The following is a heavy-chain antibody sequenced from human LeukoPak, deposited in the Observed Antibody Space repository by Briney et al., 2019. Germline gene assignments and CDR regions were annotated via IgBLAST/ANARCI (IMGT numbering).Heavy chain of an antibody. V-gene: IGHV3-30*18. Sequence: GGSVRLSCEVSGFSFSSHGIHWVRKTPGKGLEWVAMISHDGRLKYYGDAVKGRFTISRDDSKNTVHLQMNSLRNEDTAVYYCAKDMRAVSFQIEYWGQGTSVTVSS. CDR2: ISHDGRLK. D-gene: IGHD2-2*01. CDR1: GFSFSSHG. J-gene: IGHJ4*02. CDR3: AKDMRAVSFQIEY.